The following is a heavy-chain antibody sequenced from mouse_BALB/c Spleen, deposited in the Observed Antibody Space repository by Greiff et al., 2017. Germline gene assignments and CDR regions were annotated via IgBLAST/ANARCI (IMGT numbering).Heavy chain of an antibody. V-gene: IGHV1S29*02. CDR3: AKGLLGYAMDY. J-gene: IGHJ4*01. CDR1: GYTFTDYN. Sequence: EVQLQQSGPELVKPGASVKISCKASGYTFTDYNMHWVKQSHGKGLEWIGYIYPYNGGTGYNQKFKSKATLTVDNSSSTAYMELRSLTSEDSAVYYCAKGLLGYAMDYWGQGTSVTVSS. CDR2: IYPYNGGT. D-gene: IGHD2-13*01.